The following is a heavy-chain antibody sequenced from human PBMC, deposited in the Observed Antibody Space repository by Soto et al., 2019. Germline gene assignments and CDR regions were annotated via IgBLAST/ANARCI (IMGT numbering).Heavy chain of an antibody. J-gene: IGHJ5*02. CDR1: GFTFSSYC. D-gene: IGHD1-26*01. CDR3: AREGGSLNWFDP. Sequence: PGGSLRLSCAASGFTFSSYCMHWVRQAPGKGLEWAAVISYDGSNKYYADSVKGRFTISRDNSKNTLYLQMNGLRDEDTAVYYCAREGGSLNWFDPWGQGTLVTVSS. V-gene: IGHV3-30*03. CDR2: ISYDGSNK.